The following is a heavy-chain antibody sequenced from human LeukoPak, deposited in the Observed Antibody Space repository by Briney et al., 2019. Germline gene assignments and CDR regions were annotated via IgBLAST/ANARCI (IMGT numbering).Heavy chain of an antibody. D-gene: IGHD3-10*01. J-gene: IGHJ4*02. V-gene: IGHV4-38-2*02. CDR1: GYSISSGYY. Sequence: MTSETLSLTRAVSGYSISSGYYWGWIRQPPGKGLEWIGSIYHSGSTYYNPSLKSRVIISVDTSKNRFSLKLSSVTAADTAVYYCARDVQNYYGSGTLYYFDYWGQGTLVTVSS. CDR3: ARDVQNYYGSGTLYYFDY. CDR2: IYHSGST.